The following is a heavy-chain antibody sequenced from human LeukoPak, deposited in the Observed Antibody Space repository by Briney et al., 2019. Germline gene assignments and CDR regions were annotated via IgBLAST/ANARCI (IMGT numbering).Heavy chain of an antibody. J-gene: IGHJ4*02. CDR2: IIPIFGTA. CDR1: GGTFSSYA. V-gene: IGHV1-69*13. D-gene: IGHD3-22*01. Sequence: SVKVSCTASGGTFSSYAISWVRQAPGQGLEWMGGIIPIFGTANYAQTFQGRVTITADESTSTAYMELSSLRSEDTAVYYCASSYYDSSGYYQTPIDYWGQGTLVTVSS. CDR3: ASSYYDSSGYYQTPIDY.